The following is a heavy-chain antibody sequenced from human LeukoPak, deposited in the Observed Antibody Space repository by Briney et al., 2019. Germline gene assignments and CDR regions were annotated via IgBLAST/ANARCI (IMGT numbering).Heavy chain of an antibody. Sequence: SETLSLTCTVSGGSISNYYWSWIRQPPGKGLEWIGYIHYNGNTNYNPSLKSRVAISVDTSKNQFSLKLSSVTAADTAVYYCATSLRDYGDYVTDYWGQGTLVTVSS. V-gene: IGHV4-59*08. D-gene: IGHD4-17*01. J-gene: IGHJ4*02. CDR3: ATSLRDYGDYVTDY. CDR2: IHYNGNT. CDR1: GGSISNYY.